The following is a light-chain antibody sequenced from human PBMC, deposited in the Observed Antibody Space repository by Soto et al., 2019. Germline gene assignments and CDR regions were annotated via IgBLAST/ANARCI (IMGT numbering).Light chain of an antibody. J-gene: IGLJ2*01. CDR3: GTWDSSLSAGVV. CDR2: ENN. V-gene: IGLV1-51*02. Sequence: QSALTQPPSVSAAPGQTVTISCSGSSSNIGNNYVSWYQQLPGTAPKLLIYENNKRPSGIPDRFSGSKSGTSATLGITGLQTGDEADYYCGTWDSSLSAGVVFGGGTKLTVL. CDR1: SSNIGNNY.